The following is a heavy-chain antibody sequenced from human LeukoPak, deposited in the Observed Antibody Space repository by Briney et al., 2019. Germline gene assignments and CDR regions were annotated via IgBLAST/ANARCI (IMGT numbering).Heavy chain of an antibody. CDR3: VGGYGGDY. CDR1: GFTFSTYW. V-gene: IGHV3-74*01. J-gene: IGHJ4*02. CDR2: INSDGSST. Sequence: PGGSLRLSCAASGFTFSTYWMHWVRQAPGKGLVWVSRINSDGSSTSYADSVKGRFTISRDNAKNTLYLQMSSLRVEDTAVYYCVGGYGGDYWGQGTLVTVSS. D-gene: IGHD5-12*01.